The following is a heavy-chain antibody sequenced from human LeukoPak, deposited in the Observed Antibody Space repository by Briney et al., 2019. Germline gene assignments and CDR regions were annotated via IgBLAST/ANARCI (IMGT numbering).Heavy chain of an antibody. CDR1: GFTFSSYA. J-gene: IGHJ4*02. CDR2: ISYDGNNN. CDR3: ARDMVRDFWGGYFEKTLDY. Sequence: GGSLRLSCAASGFTFSSYAMHWVRQAPGKGLEWVTVISYDGNNNYYADSVKGRFTISRDNSKNTLYLQMNSLRPEDTAVYYCARDMVRDFWGGYFEKTLDYWGQGTLVTVSS. V-gene: IGHV3-30-3*01. D-gene: IGHD3-3*01.